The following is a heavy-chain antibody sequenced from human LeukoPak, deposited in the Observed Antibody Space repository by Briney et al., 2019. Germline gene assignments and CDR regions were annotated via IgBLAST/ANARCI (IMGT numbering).Heavy chain of an antibody. J-gene: IGHJ3*01. D-gene: IGHD3-10*01. CDR3: ARGPESTMVPFSAPL. CDR2: INPSGGST. CDR1: GYTFTSYY. Sequence: ASVKVSCKASGYTFTSYYMHWVRQAPGQGLEWMEIINPSGGSTSYAQKFQGRVTMTRDTSTSTVYMELSSLRSEDTAVYYCARGPESTMVPFSAPLWGQGTMVTVSP. V-gene: IGHV1-46*01.